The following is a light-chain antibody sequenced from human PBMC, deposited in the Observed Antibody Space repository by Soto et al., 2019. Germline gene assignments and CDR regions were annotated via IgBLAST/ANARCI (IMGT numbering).Light chain of an antibody. CDR3: QQYASSPLLT. J-gene: IGKJ4*01. CDR2: GTS. Sequence: EIVLTQSPGTLSLSPGETDTLSCRASQTIGRNYLAGYQQKTGQAPRLLIFGTSTRATGIPDRFSGSGSGTDITLTISRLEPEDFAVYDSQQYASSPLLTFGGGTKVPIK. V-gene: IGKV3-20*01. CDR1: QTIGRNY.